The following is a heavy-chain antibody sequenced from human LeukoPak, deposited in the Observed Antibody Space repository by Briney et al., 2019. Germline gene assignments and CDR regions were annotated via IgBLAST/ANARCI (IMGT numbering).Heavy chain of an antibody. CDR3: AKDMGVAGTMGAFDI. J-gene: IGHJ3*02. CDR2: ISWNSGSI. Sequence: GRSLRLSCAAFGFTFDDYAMHWVRQAPGKGLEWVSGISWNSGSIGYADSVKGRFTISRDNAKNSLYLQMNSLRAEDMALYYCAKDMGVAGTMGAFDIWGQGTMVTVSS. D-gene: IGHD6-19*01. V-gene: IGHV3-9*03. CDR1: GFTFDDYA.